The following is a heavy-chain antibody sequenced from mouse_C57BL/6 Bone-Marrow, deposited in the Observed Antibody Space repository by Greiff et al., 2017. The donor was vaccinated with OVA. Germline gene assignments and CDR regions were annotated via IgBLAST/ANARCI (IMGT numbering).Heavy chain of an antibody. CDR3: ARRDCGSSYEWFAY. CDR1: GFNIKNTY. CDR2: IDPANGNT. D-gene: IGHD1-1*01. Sequence: EVKLLESVAELVRPGASVKLSCTASGFNIKNTYMHWVKQRPEQGLEWIGRIDPANGNTKYAPKFQGKATITADTSSNTAYLQRSSLTSEDTAIYYCARRDCGSSYEWFAYWGQGTLVTVSA. V-gene: IGHV14-3*01. J-gene: IGHJ3*01.